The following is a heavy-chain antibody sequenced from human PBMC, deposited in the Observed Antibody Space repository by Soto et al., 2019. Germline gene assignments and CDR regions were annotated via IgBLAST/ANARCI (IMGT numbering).Heavy chain of an antibody. CDR1: GYTFSNYY. D-gene: IGHD6-13*01. J-gene: IGHJ3*02. V-gene: IGHV5-51*01. CDR3: ASPYSTSGDDYDI. Sequence: GESLKISCQASGYTFSNYYIGWVRQLPEKDLEWMGTIYPVDPDARYSPPHQGQFTLSVDKSISTAYLHWNSLKASDTAIYYCASPYSTSGDDYDIWGQGRIVT. CDR2: IYPVDPDA.